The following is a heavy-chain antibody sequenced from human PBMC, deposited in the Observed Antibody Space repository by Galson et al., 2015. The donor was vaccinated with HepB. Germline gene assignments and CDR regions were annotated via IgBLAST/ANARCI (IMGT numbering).Heavy chain of an antibody. CDR3: AKGGIAAAGVYGYYYGMDV. D-gene: IGHD6-13*01. Sequence: SLRLSCAASGFTFSSYAMTWVRQAPGKGLEWVSAISGSGGSTFYADSVKGRFTISRDNSKNTLYLQMNSLRAEDTAVYYCAKGGIAAAGVYGYYYGMDVWGQGTTVTVSS. V-gene: IGHV3-23*01. CDR2: ISGSGGST. J-gene: IGHJ6*02. CDR1: GFTFSSYA.